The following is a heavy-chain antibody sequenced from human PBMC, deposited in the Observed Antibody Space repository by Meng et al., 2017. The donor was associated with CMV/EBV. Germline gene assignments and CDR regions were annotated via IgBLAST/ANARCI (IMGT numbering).Heavy chain of an antibody. CDR2: IVVGSGNT. Sequence: SVKVSCKASGSTFTSSAVQWVRQARGQRLEWIGWIVVGSGNTNYAQKFQERVTITRDMSTSTAYMELSSLRSEDTAVYYCAAGYYDFWSGYYTSPTYGMDVWGQGTTVTVSS. J-gene: IGHJ6*02. CDR1: GSTFTSSA. CDR3: AAGYYDFWSGYYTSPTYGMDV. D-gene: IGHD3-3*01. V-gene: IGHV1-58*01.